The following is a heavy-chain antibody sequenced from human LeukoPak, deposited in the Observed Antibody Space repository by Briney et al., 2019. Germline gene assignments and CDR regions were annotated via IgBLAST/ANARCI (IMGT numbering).Heavy chain of an antibody. CDR2: INHSGST. Sequence: SEPLSLPCAVCCRYYCGYYWSWLRHPPGKGREWIGEINHSGSTNYNPFLKSRVTISVATSKNQFSLKLSSVTAADTAVYYCARALGYCSGGSCSGHDYWGQGTLVTVSS. D-gene: IGHD2-15*01. CDR3: ARALGYCSGGSCSGHDY. J-gene: IGHJ4*02. V-gene: IGHV4-34*01. CDR1: CRYYCGYY.